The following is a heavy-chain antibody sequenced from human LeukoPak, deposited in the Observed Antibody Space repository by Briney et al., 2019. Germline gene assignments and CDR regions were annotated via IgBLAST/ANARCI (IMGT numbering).Heavy chain of an antibody. V-gene: IGHV4-59*01. CDR3: ARGVGGPYYYGMDV. CDR1: GFSISSYY. Sequence: SETLSLTCTVSGFSISSYYWIWIRQPPGKGLEWMGYIHYSGSTNYNPSLKSRVTISVDTSKNQFSLKLSSVTAADTAVYYCARGVGGPYYYGMDVWGQGTTVTVSS. CDR2: IHYSGST. J-gene: IGHJ6*02. D-gene: IGHD5/OR15-5a*01.